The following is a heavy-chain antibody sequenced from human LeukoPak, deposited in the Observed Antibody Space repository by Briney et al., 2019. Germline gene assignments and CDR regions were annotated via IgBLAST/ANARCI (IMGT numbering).Heavy chain of an antibody. CDR2: ISNSGLT. J-gene: IGHJ6*02. CDR1: GGSISSAGYF. V-gene: IGHV4-31*11. CDR3: ARDRAVTTSYGMDV. Sequence: PSQTLSLTCAVSGGSISSAGYFWTWIRHHPRKGLEWIGYISNSGLTQYNPSLQNRVTISIDTSKRQFSLKLTSVTAADTAVYYCARDRAVTTSYGMDVWGQGTTVTVSS. D-gene: IGHD4-17*01.